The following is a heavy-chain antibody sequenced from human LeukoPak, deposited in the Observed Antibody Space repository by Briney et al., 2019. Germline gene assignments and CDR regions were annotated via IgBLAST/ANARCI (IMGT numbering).Heavy chain of an antibody. J-gene: IGHJ4*02. CDR1: GYTFTSYD. CDR2: MNPNSGNT. Sequence: GASVKVSCKASGYTFTSYDINWVRQATGQGLEWMGWMNPNSGNTGYAQKFQGRVTMTRNTSISTAYMELSSLRSGDTAVYYCARGFRSHRDYGDYPDYWGQGTLVTVSS. V-gene: IGHV1-8*01. D-gene: IGHD4-17*01. CDR3: ARGFRSHRDYGDYPDY.